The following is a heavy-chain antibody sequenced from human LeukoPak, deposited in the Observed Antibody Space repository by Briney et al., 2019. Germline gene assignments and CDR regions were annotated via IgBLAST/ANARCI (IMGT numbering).Heavy chain of an antibody. CDR2: ISSSSSYI. V-gene: IGHV3-21*01. Sequence: AGGSLRLSCAASGFTFSSYSMNWVRQAPGKGLEWVSSISSSSSYIYYADSVKGRFTISRDNAKNSLYLQMNSLRAEDTAVYYCARAGSMGLWDIVVVPAAGFYGMDVWGQGTTVTVSS. CDR3: ARAGSMGLWDIVVVPAAGFYGMDV. CDR1: GFTFSSYS. D-gene: IGHD2-2*01. J-gene: IGHJ6*02.